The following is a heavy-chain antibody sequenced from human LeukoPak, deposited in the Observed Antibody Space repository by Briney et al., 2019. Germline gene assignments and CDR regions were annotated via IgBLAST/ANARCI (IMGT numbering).Heavy chain of an antibody. CDR1: GYSISSGYY. J-gene: IGHJ3*02. Sequence: RSSETLSLTCAVSGYSISSGYYWGWIRQPPGKGLEWIGSIYHSGSTYYNPSLKSRVTISVDTSKNQFSLKLSSVTAADTAVYYCARGRSGYAFDIWGQGTMVTVSS. V-gene: IGHV4-38-2*01. D-gene: IGHD3-22*01. CDR2: IYHSGST. CDR3: ARGRSGYAFDI.